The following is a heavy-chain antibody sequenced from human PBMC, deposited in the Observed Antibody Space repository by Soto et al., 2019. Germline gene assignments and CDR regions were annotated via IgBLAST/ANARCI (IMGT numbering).Heavy chain of an antibody. Sequence: SETLSLTCTVSGGSISSYYWSWIRQPPGKGLEWIGYIYYSGTTHYNPSLKSRVIISLNTSNKQFSLRLNSVTAADTAVYYCARVVGDYALYYFDSWGQGTLVTVSS. CDR3: ARVVGDYALYYFDS. CDR1: GGSISSYY. D-gene: IGHD4-17*01. CDR2: IYYSGTT. J-gene: IGHJ4*01. V-gene: IGHV4-59*01.